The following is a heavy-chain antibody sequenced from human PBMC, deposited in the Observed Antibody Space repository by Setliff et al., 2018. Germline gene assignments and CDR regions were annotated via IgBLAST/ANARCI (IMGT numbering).Heavy chain of an antibody. D-gene: IGHD1-7*01. CDR2: ISAYNGNT. Sequence: ASVKVSCKASGYPFTNYGITWVRQAPGQGLEWMGRISAYNGNTNYAQKLQGRVTMTTDTSTSTAYMELRSLRSDDTAVYYCARYITGTTPADYWGQGTLVTVSS. CDR3: ARYITGTTPADY. J-gene: IGHJ4*02. V-gene: IGHV1-18*01. CDR1: GYPFTNYG.